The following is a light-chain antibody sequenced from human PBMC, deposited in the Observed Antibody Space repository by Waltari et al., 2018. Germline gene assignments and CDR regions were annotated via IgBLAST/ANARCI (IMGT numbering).Light chain of an antibody. CDR1: SSDVGGYNY. CDR3: SSYISSDTLEL. Sequence: QSALTQPASVSGSPGQSITISCTGTSSDVGGYNYVSWYQQHPGKAPKLIIFDVSNRPYGVSSRFSGSKAGNTASLTISGLQAQDEADYYCSSYISSDTLELFGGGTSLTVL. CDR2: DVS. J-gene: IGLJ2*01. V-gene: IGLV2-14*03.